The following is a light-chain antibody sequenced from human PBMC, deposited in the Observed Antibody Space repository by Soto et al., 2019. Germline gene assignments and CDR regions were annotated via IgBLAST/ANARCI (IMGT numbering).Light chain of an antibody. Sequence: EIVLTQSPGTLSLSPGERATLSCRASQSVSSSYLAWYQQKPGQAPRLLLYGASSRATGIPDRFSGSGSGTDFTLTISRLEPEDFAVYYCQQYGSSPPWTFGQGTKVDIK. CDR3: QQYGSSPPWT. CDR2: GAS. J-gene: IGKJ1*01. CDR1: QSVSSSY. V-gene: IGKV3-20*01.